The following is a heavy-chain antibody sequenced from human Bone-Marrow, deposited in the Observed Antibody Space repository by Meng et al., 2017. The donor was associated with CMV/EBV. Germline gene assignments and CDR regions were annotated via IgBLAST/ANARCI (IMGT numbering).Heavy chain of an antibody. CDR2: INPDSGGT. D-gene: IGHD3-16*01. V-gene: IGHV1-2*02. J-gene: IGHJ4*02. CDR3: ARDGVGGY. CDR1: GYTFSAYY. Sequence: ASVKVSCKASGYTFSAYYMHWVRQAPGQGLEWMGWINPDSGGTDYAQNFQGRVTMTRDTSISTAYMELSRLRSDDTAVYYCARDGVGGYWGQGTLVTVSS.